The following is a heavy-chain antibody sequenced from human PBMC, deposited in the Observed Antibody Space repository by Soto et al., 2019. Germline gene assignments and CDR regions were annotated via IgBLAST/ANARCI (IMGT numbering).Heavy chain of an antibody. J-gene: IGHJ4*02. CDR2: IYHSGST. D-gene: IGHD3-22*01. CDR1: GGSISSGGYS. Sequence: SETLSLTCAVSGGSISSGGYSWSWIRQPPGKVLEWIGYIYHSGSTYYNPSLKSRVTISVDRSKKQLSLKLSSVNAAEKAVYYCARQRHTIYYYDSSGPFDSWGQGTLATVSP. CDR3: ARQRHTIYYYDSSGPFDS. V-gene: IGHV4-30-2*01.